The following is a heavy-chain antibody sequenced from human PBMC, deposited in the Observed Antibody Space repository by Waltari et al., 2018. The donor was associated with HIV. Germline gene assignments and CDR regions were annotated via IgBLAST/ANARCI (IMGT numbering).Heavy chain of an antibody. D-gene: IGHD5-12*01. CDR2: IYSGGST. CDR1: GFTVSSNY. J-gene: IGHJ4*02. V-gene: IGHV3-53*01. Sequence: EVQLVASGGGLIQPGASLRLSCAASGFTVSSNYLIWVRQAPGKGLEWVSVIYSGGSTYYADSVKGRFTISRDNSKNTLYLQMNSLRAEDTAVYYCARDPEMATKWGYWGQGTLVTVSS. CDR3: ARDPEMATKWGY.